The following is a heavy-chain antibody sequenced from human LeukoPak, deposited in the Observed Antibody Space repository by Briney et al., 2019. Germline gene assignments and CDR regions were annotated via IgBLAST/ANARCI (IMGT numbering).Heavy chain of an antibody. J-gene: IGHJ4*02. CDR3: AKGSYYDSSGSFYFDY. Sequence: SETLSLTCTVSGGSISSYYWSWIRQPPGKGLEWIGYIYYSGGTNYNPSLKSRVTISVDTSKNQFSLKLSSVTAADTAAYYCAKGSYYDSSGSFYFDYWGQGTLVTVSS. V-gene: IGHV4-59*01. CDR2: IYYSGGT. D-gene: IGHD3-22*01. CDR1: GGSISSYY.